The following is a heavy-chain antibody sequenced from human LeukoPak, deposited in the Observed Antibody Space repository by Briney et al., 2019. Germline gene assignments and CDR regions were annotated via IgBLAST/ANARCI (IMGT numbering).Heavy chain of an antibody. J-gene: IGHJ3*02. CDR3: ASLGPSIAAAGASFDI. CDR2: ITPIFGTA. V-gene: IGHV1-69*13. Sequence: SVEVSCKASGGTFSSYAISWVRQAPGQGLEWMGGITPIFGTANYAQKFQGRVTITADESTSTAYMELSSLRSEDTAVYYCASLGPSIAAAGASFDIWGQGTMVTVSS. D-gene: IGHD6-13*01. CDR1: GGTFSSYA.